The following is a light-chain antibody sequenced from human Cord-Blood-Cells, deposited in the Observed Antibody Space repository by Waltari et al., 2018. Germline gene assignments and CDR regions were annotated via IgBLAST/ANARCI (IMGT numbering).Light chain of an antibody. CDR3: SSYTSSSTLYV. V-gene: IGLV2-14*01. J-gene: IGLJ1*01. Sequence: QSALTQPASVSGSPGQSITISCPATSSYVGGDNYVSWYQQHPGKAPKLMIYDVSNRPSGVSNRFSGSKSGNTASLTISGLQAEDEADYYCSSYTSSSTLYVFGTGTKVTVL. CDR1: SSYVGGDNY. CDR2: DVS.